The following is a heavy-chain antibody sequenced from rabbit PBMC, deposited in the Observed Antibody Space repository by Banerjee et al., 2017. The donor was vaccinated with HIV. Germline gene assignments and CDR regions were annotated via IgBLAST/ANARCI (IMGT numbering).Heavy chain of an antibody. CDR1: GFSFSSSDW. CDR3: ARDYAYTTGYAFTL. J-gene: IGHJ4*01. Sequence: QEQLVESGGDLVKPGASLTLTCTASGFSFSSSDWLCWVRQAPGKGLEWIACIYADGSGYTYYANWAKGRFTISKTSSTTVTLQMTSLTAADTATYFCARDYAYTTGYAFTLWGPGTLVTVS. CDR2: IYADGSGYT. V-gene: IGHV1S45*01. D-gene: IGHD6-1*01.